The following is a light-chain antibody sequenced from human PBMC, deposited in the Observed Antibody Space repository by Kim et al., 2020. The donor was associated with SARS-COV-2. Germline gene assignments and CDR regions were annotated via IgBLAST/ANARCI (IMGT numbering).Light chain of an antibody. Sequence: QSVLTQPPSVSGAPGQRVTISCTGTTSNIGAAFDVHWYQQFPGAAPKLIIYSDDRRPSGVPERFSGSKSDTSTSLTISGLRPDDEAHYYCQSYDPALGVFFGGGTQLTVL. CDR2: SDD. V-gene: IGLV1-40*01. CDR3: QSYDPALGVF. CDR1: TSNIGAAFD. J-gene: IGLJ2*01.